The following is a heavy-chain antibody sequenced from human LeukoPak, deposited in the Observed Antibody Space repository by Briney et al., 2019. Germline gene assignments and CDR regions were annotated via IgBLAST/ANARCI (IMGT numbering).Heavy chain of an antibody. CDR2: IYHSGST. V-gene: IGHV4-30-2*01. J-gene: IGHJ5*02. CDR1: GGSISSGGYY. Sequence: PSETLSLTCTVSGGSISSGGYYWSWIRQPPGKGLEWIGYIYHSGSTYYNPSLKSRVTISVDRSKNQFSLKLSSVTAADTAVHYCARAGPAQFDPWGQGTLVTVSS. CDR3: ARAGPAQFDP.